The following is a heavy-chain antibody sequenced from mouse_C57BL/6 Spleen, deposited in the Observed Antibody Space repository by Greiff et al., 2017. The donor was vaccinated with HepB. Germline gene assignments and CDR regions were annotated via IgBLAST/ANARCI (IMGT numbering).Heavy chain of an antibody. D-gene: IGHD1-1*01. V-gene: IGHV3-6*01. CDR2: ISYDGSN. CDR3: ARYYYGSYYYAMDY. Sequence: EVQVVESGPGLVKPSQSLSLTCSVTGYSITSGYYWNWIRQFPGNKLEWMGYISYDGSNNYNPSLKNRISITRDTSKNQFFLKLNSVTTEDTATYYCARYYYGSYYYAMDYWGQGTSVTVSS. CDR1: GYSITSGYY. J-gene: IGHJ4*01.